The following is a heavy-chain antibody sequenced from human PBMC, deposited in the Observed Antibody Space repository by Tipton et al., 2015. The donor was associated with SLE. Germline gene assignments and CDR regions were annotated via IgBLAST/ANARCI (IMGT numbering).Heavy chain of an antibody. D-gene: IGHD6-19*01. J-gene: IGHJ3*02. CDR3: TTRGPFIAVAGTRWAFDI. CDR2: IKSKTDGGTT. Sequence: GSLRLSCAASGFTFSNAWMSWVRQAPGKGLEWVGRIKSKTDGGTTDYAAPVKGRFTISRDDSKNTLYLQMNSLKTEDTAVYYCTTRGPFIAVAGTRWAFDIWGQGTMVTVSS. V-gene: IGHV3-15*01. CDR1: GFTFSNAW.